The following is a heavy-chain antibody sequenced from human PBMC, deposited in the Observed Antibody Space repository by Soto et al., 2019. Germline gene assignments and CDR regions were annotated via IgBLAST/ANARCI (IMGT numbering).Heavy chain of an antibody. CDR3: ARRTSFLGAFDY. J-gene: IGHJ4*02. V-gene: IGHV3-23*01. Sequence: PGGSLRLSCVASGFSFDKYAMAWVRQAPGKGLEWVSYVAAGGGHTYYAESVKGRFTISRDNSKNTLFLQINTLRADDTAIYFCARRTSFLGAFDYWGQGVLVTVSS. CDR2: VAAGGGHT. D-gene: IGHD3-16*02. CDR1: GFSFDKYA.